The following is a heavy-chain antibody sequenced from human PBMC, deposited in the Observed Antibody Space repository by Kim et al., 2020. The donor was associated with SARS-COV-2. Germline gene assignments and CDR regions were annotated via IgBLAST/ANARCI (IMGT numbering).Heavy chain of an antibody. CDR2: SSTT. V-gene: IGHV3-72*01. Sequence: SSTTLYASSVKGRFAISRDDSKNTLYLQMNSLKTDDTAVYYCARGPPLGSNWGQGTLVTVSS. J-gene: IGHJ4*02. CDR3: ARGPPLGSN. D-gene: IGHD3-16*01.